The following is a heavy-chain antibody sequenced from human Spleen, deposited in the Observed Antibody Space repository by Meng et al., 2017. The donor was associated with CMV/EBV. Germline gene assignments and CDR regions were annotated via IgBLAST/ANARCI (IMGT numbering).Heavy chain of an antibody. J-gene: IGHJ5*02. V-gene: IGHV4-34*01. CDR3: ARLLPAAWYNWFDP. Sequence: VDGGAFSGNYWSWVRQSPGKGLEWIGEIKHSGSTNYNPSLKSRVTISVDTSKSQFSLKLTSVTAADTAVYYCARLLPAAWYNWFDPWGQGILVTVSS. D-gene: IGHD2-2*01. CDR1: GGAFSGNY. CDR2: IKHSGST.